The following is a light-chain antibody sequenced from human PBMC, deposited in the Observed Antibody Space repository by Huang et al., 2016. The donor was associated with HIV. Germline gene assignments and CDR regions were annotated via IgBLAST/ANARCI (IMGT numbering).Light chain of an antibody. CDR1: QNIDTN. V-gene: IGKV3-15*01. CDR3: HQYNDWPPWT. Sequence: EIVMTQSPATLSVSPGERAILLCRASQNIDTNVAWYQQKPGQAPRLLIFGASTRATGISARFTGGGSETEFTLTINIVHSEDVAMYYCHQYNDWPPWTFGQGTRVEI. J-gene: IGKJ1*01. CDR2: GAS.